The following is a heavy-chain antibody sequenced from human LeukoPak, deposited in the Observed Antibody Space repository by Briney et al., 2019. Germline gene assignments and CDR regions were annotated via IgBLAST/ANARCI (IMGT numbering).Heavy chain of an antibody. CDR2: IYTSGST. V-gene: IGHV4-61*02. CDR1: GGSIISGSYY. CDR3: PRDPQGYCSSTSGYKYYYYYMDV. J-gene: IGHJ6*03. Sequence: SQTLSLTCTVSGGSIISGSYYWSWIRQPAGKGLEWIVRIYTSGSTNYNPSLKSRVTISVDTSKNQFSLKLSSVTAADTAVYYCPRDPQGYCSSTSGYKYYYYYMDVWGKGTTVTVSS. D-gene: IGHD2-2*02.